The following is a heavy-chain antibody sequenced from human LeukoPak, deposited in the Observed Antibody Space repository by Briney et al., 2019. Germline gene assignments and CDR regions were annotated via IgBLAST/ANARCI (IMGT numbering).Heavy chain of an antibody. CDR2: TRYDGNNK. CDR1: GFTFSNYG. J-gene: IGHJ4*02. D-gene: IGHD1-26*01. Sequence: GGSLRLSCAASGFTFSNYGMHWVRQAPGKGLEWVAFTRYDGNNKYYADSVKGRFTISRDNSKNTLYLQMNSLSAEDTAVYYCAKVRSGSYAVGTDYWGQGTLVTVSS. CDR3: AKVRSGSYAVGTDY. V-gene: IGHV3-30*02.